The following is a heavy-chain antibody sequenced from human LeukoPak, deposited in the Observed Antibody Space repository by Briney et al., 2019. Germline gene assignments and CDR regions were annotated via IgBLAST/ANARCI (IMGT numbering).Heavy chain of an antibody. CDR2: IYANTATT. J-gene: IGHJ4*02. CDR3: AALYTSGWYLPPFDY. CDR1: GFTFTNYA. V-gene: IGHV3-23*01. Sequence: GGSLRLSCAVSGFTFTNYAMTWVRQAPGKGLGWVSTIYANTATTYYADSVKGRFTISRDISKNMLYLQMNSLRAEDTAIYYCAALYTSGWYLPPFDYWGQGALVTVSS. D-gene: IGHD6-19*01.